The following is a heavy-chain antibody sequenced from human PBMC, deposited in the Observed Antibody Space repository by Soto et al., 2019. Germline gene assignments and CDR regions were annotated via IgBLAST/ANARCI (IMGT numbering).Heavy chain of an antibody. J-gene: IGHJ3*02. V-gene: IGHV1-3*05. CDR1: GYTFTSYA. D-gene: IGHD6-19*01. CDR2: INAGNGNT. CDR3: ARVRHQWLNGFDI. Sequence: QVQLVQSGAEEKKPGASVKVSCKASGYTFTSYAMHWVRQAPGQRLEWMGWINAGNGNTKYSQKFQGRVTITRDTSASTAYMELSSLRSEDTAVYDCARVRHQWLNGFDIWGQGTTVTVSS.